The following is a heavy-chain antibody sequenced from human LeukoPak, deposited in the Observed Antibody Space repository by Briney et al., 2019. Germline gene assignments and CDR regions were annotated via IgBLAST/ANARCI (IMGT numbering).Heavy chain of an antibody. Sequence: PGGSVRLSCAASGFTFSSYGMHWVRRAPGKGLEWVAFIRYDGSNKYYADSVEGRFTITSSNSKNTLYLQMNSLRAEDTAVYYCAKDYDSSGYYYFDYWGQGTLVTVSS. CDR3: AKDYDSSGYYYFDY. V-gene: IGHV3-30*02. D-gene: IGHD3-22*01. J-gene: IGHJ4*02. CDR1: GFTFSSYG. CDR2: IRYDGSNK.